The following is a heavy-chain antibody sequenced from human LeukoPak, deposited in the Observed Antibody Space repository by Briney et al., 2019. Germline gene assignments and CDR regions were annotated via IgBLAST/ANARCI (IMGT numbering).Heavy chain of an antibody. CDR3: ARDRGTSHWSNHPDY. J-gene: IGHJ4*02. Sequence: SVKVSCMASGGTFSSYAISWVRQAPGRGLEWMGRIIPILGIANYAQKFQGRVTITADKSTSTAYMELSSLRSEDTAVYYCARDRGTSHWSNHPDYWGQGTPVTVSS. CDR2: IIPILGIA. D-gene: IGHD2-2*01. V-gene: IGHV1-69*04. CDR1: GGTFSSYA.